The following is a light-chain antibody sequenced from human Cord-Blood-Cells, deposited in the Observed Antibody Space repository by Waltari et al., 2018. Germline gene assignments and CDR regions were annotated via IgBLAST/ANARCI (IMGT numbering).Light chain of an antibody. CDR1: SSDVGSYNL. J-gene: IGLJ3*02. CDR3: CSYAGSNWV. Sequence: QSALTQPASVSGSPGQSITISCTGTSSDVGSYNLVSWYQQQPGKAPKLMIYEGSKRPSGVSNRFSGSKSGNTDSLTISGLQAEDEADYYCCSYAGSNWVFGGGTKLTVL. CDR2: EGS. V-gene: IGLV2-23*01.